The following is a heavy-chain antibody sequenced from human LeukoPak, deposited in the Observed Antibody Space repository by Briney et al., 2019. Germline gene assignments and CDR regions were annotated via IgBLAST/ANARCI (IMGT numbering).Heavy chain of an antibody. CDR2: ISGSGGST. Sequence: GGSLRLSCAASGFTFSSYAMSWVRQAPGKGLEWVSAISGSGGSTYYADSVKGRFTISRDNSENTLYLQMNSLRAEDTAVYYCAKRAYSSSWYETFDYWGQGTLVTVSS. V-gene: IGHV3-23*01. D-gene: IGHD6-13*01. CDR1: GFTFSSYA. J-gene: IGHJ4*02. CDR3: AKRAYSSSWYETFDY.